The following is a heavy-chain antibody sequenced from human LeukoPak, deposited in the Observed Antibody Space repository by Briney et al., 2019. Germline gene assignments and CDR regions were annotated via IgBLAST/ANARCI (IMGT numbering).Heavy chain of an antibody. Sequence: GGSLRLSCAASGFTFSGSAMHWVRQASGKGLEWVGCIRSKANSYATAYAASVKGRFTISRDDSKNTAYLQMNSLKTEDTAVYYCTTRDGYTDRDFDYWGQGTLVTVSS. CDR2: IRSKANSYAT. D-gene: IGHD5-24*01. J-gene: IGHJ4*02. V-gene: IGHV3-73*01. CDR1: GFTFSGSA. CDR3: TTRDGYTDRDFDY.